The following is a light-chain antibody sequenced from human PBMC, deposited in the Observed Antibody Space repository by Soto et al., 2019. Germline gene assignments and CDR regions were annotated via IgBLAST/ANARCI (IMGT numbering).Light chain of an antibody. V-gene: IGLV2-14*03. Sequence: QSALTQPASVSGSPGQSITISCTGTSSDVGGYNYVSWYQHHPGKAPKLLISDVSNRPSGVSNRFSGSKSANTASLTISGLQAEDEADYYCSSFTSSSSYVFGTGTRSPS. CDR3: SSFTSSSSYV. J-gene: IGLJ1*01. CDR2: DVS. CDR1: SSDVGGYNY.